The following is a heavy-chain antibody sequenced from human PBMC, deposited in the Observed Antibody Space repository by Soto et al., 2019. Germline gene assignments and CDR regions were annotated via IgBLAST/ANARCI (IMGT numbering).Heavy chain of an antibody. CDR3: ACLNGYNRFFDH. Sequence: QLQLLESVSGLVRPSQTLSLTCAVSGGSLSSGGCSWSWIRLPPGKSLEWIGYIFDNGNTYYRTSLKSRVTMSVDTSRNQFSLRLASVYAADPAMYYCACLNGYNRFFDHWGRGTLVTF. CDR1: GGSLSSGGCS. V-gene: IGHV4-30-2*01. J-gene: IGHJ2*01. CDR2: IFDNGNT. D-gene: IGHD1-1*01.